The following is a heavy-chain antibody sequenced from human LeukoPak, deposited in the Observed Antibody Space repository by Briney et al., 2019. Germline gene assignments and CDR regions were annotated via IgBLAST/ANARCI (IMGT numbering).Heavy chain of an antibody. CDR3: AKTTRASIRSAFDI. D-gene: IGHD1-7*01. Sequence: SETLSLTCTVSGGSITTSSYYWGWVRKPPGKGLEWIGCTSHSGTTFYSPSLRGRVSISVDTSNSQFSLKLSSMTATDTAVYYCAKTTRASIRSAFDIWGQGTLVTVSS. J-gene: IGHJ3*02. CDR1: GGSITTSSYY. V-gene: IGHV4-39*01. CDR2: TSHSGTT.